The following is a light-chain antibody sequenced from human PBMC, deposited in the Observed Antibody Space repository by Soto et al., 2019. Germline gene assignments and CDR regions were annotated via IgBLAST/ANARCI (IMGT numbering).Light chain of an antibody. CDR2: HAS. Sequence: EIVMTQSPATLSVSPGERATLSCRASQSVSTNLAWYQQKPGQAPRLLIYHASTRVTGIPVRFSGSGSGTEFTLTISSLQSEDFAVYYCQQYNNWPPITFGQGTRLEIK. CDR1: QSVSTN. V-gene: IGKV3-15*01. CDR3: QQYNNWPPIT. J-gene: IGKJ5*01.